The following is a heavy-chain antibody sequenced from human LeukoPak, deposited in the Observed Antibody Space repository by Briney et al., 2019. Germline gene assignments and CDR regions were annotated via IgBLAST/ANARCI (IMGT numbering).Heavy chain of an antibody. CDR3: ANYLYSGYAFRFDY. J-gene: IGHJ4*02. CDR2: ISGSGGST. CDR1: GFTFSSYA. V-gene: IGHV3-23*01. D-gene: IGHD5-12*01. Sequence: PGGSLRLSCAASGFTFSSYAMSWVRQAPGKGLEWLSAISGSGGSTYYADSVKGRFTISRDNSKNTLYLQMNSPRAEDTAVYYCANYLYSGYAFRFDYWGQGTLVTVSS.